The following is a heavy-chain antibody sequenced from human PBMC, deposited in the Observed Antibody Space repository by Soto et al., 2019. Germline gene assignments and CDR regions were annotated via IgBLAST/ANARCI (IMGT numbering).Heavy chain of an antibody. J-gene: IGHJ4*02. Sequence: PGGSLRLSCAASGFTFGSYAMSWVRQALGKGLEWVSAISGSGGSTYYADSVKGRFTISRDNSKNTLYLQMNSLRAEDTAVYYCAKGWQQLVTTTLDYWRQGTLVTVSS. CDR2: ISGSGGST. CDR3: AKGWQQLVTTTLDY. CDR1: GFTFGSYA. D-gene: IGHD6-13*01. V-gene: IGHV3-23*01.